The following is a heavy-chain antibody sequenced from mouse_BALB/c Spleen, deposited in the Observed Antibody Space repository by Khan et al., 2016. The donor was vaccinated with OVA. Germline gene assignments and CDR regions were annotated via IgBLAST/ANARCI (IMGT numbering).Heavy chain of an antibody. V-gene: IGHV5-6*01. D-gene: IGHD1-1*01. J-gene: IGHJ3*01. Sequence: EVELVVSGGVLVKPGGSLKLSCAASGFTFSTYGMSWVRQFLDKRLEWVATISSGGSYTYYPDSVKGRFTISRDNAKNTLYLHMYSLNSEDTAMYYCARLAYYYNSGGFAYWGQGTLVTVSA. CDR2: ISSGGSYT. CDR1: GFTFSTYG. CDR3: ARLAYYYNSGGFAY.